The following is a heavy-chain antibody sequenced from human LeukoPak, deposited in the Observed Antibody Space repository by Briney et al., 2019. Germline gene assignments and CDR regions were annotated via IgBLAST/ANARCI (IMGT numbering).Heavy chain of an antibody. Sequence: SETLSLTCSVSGGPISSRDHYWSWIRQPPGKGLEWIVYTYYSGSTYYNPSLRSRLTISVDTSTNQFTLRLTSVTAADTAVYYCARVGFYDGSGSYYFDYWGQGILVTVSS. D-gene: IGHD3-10*01. CDR2: TYYSGST. J-gene: IGHJ4*02. CDR1: GGPISSRDHY. CDR3: ARVGFYDGSGSYYFDY. V-gene: IGHV4-30-4*01.